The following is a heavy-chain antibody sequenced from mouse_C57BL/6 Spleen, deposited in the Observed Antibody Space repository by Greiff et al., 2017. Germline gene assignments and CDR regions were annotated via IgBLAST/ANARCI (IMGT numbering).Heavy chain of an antibody. D-gene: IGHD1-1*01. Sequence: VQLQQPGAELVKPGASVKLSCKASGYTFTSYWMHWVKQRPGRGLEWIGRIDPNSGGTKYNEKFKSKATLTVDKPSSTAYMQLSSLTSEDSAVYDCARFNSVVATKDYAMDYWGQGTSVTVSS. V-gene: IGHV1-72*01. CDR1: GYTFTSYW. CDR2: IDPNSGGT. J-gene: IGHJ4*01. CDR3: ARFNSVVATKDYAMDY.